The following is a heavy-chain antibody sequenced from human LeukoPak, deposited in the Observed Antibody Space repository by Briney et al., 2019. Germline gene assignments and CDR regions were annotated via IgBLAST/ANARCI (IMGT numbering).Heavy chain of an antibody. D-gene: IGHD3-10*01. CDR2: IYTSGST. Sequence: SQTLSLTCTVSGGSISSGSYYWSWIRQPAGKGLEWIGRIYTSGSTNYNPSLKSRVTISVDTSKNQFSLQLSSVTAADTAVYYCARDRGVRTYYYMDVWGKGTTVTVSS. CDR3: ARDRGVRTYYYMDV. J-gene: IGHJ6*03. CDR1: GGSISSGSYY. V-gene: IGHV4-61*02.